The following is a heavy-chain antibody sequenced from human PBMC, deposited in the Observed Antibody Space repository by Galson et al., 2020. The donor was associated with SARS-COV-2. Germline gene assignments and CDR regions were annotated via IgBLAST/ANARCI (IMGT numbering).Heavy chain of an antibody. CDR2: IKIKANNYAT. J-gene: IGHJ5*02. CDR1: GFTFSGSA. Sequence: HGGSLRLSCAASGFTFSGSAIHWVRQASGKGLEWVGRIKIKANNYATAYVASVKGRFTLSRDDSKNTAYLQMNSLRSEDTAVYYCTIGYCSSTTCYPRFDPWGQGTLVTVSS. CDR3: TIGYCSSTTCYPRFDP. V-gene: IGHV3-73*01. D-gene: IGHD2-2*01.